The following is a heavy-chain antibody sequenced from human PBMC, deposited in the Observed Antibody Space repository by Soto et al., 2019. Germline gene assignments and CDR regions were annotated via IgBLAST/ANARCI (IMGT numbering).Heavy chain of an antibody. V-gene: IGHV1-18*01. D-gene: IGHD1-1*01. Sequence: QGQLVQSGPEVKKPGASVKVSCKASGYTFTRYGISWVRQAPGQGLEWMGWISGYNGNTNYAEKVQGSVTMTIDTSTSTAYMELRSLTSDDPAIYYCAKNGQLPSYYYGMDVWGQGTTVTVSS. J-gene: IGHJ6*02. CDR1: GYTFTRYG. CDR2: ISGYNGNT. CDR3: AKNGQLPSYYYGMDV.